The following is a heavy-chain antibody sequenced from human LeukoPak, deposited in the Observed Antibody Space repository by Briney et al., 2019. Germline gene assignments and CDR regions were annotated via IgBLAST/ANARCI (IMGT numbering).Heavy chain of an antibody. CDR1: GGSISSYY. D-gene: IGHD3-10*01. Sequence: PSETLSLTCTVPGGSISSYYWSWIRQPPGKGLEWIGYIYYSGSTNYNPSLKSRVTISVDTSKNQFSLKLSSVTAADTAVYYCARYYYGSGSYDYWGQGTLVTVSS. J-gene: IGHJ4*02. CDR2: IYYSGST. V-gene: IGHV4-59*08. CDR3: ARYYYGSGSYDY.